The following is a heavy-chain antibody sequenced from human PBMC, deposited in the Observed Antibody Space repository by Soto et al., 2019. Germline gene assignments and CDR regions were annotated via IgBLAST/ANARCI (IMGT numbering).Heavy chain of an antibody. Sequence: GGSLRLSCAASGFTFTNSWINWVRQAPGKGLEWVGRIKSKTDGGTTDYAEPVKGRFAISRDDSNNMVYLQMNSLKIEDTAVYYCTTDSYSTIIIVRFDYWGHGTLVTVS. V-gene: IGHV3-15*07. CDR3: TTDSYSTIIIVRFDY. D-gene: IGHD3-22*01. CDR1: GFTFTNSW. J-gene: IGHJ4*01. CDR2: IKSKTDGGTT.